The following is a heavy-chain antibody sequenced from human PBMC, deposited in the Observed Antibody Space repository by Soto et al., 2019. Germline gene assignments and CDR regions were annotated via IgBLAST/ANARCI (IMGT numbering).Heavy chain of an antibody. CDR1: GYTFSNYD. D-gene: IGHD3-10*01. Sequence: QVQLVQSGAELKKPGASVKVSCKASGYTFSNYDMNWVRQATGQGPEWIGWVNPTNGDTGYAQKFQGRVTLTTDISIATASMELTSLRSEDTAIYYCAKVSRKGSAIDFDYWGQGTLITVSS. V-gene: IGHV1-8*01. J-gene: IGHJ4*02. CDR3: AKVSRKGSAIDFDY. CDR2: VNPTNGDT.